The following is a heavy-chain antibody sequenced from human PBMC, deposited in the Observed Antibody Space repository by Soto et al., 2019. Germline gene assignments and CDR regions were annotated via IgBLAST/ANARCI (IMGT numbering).Heavy chain of an antibody. J-gene: IGHJ3*02. V-gene: IGHV4-59*12. CDR1: GDSISTYY. CDR3: ARRVLRFLEWLSINDAVDM. D-gene: IGHD3-3*01. CDR2: IYYSGST. Sequence: SETLSLTCTVSGDSISTYYWSWIRQPPGKGLEWIGYIYYSGSTNYNPSLKSRVTISVDRSKNQFSLKLSSVTAADTAVYYCARRVLRFLEWLSINDAVDMWGQGTMVTLSS.